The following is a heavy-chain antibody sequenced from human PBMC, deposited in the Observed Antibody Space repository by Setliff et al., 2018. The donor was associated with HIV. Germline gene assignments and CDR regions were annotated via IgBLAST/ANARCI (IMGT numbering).Heavy chain of an antibody. D-gene: IGHD1-7*01. Sequence: PSETLSLTCAVSGGSISDTNWNWIRQSPGKGLEWIGEIDNRGGYNYNPSFSSRVTISVDASKRQFSLKLRSVTPEDSAVYYCARDGTRQMWGSDYFHNYYIDVWDKGTTVTVSS. J-gene: IGHJ6*03. CDR1: GGSISDTNW. V-gene: IGHV4-34*01. CDR3: ARDGTRQMWGSDYFHNYYIDV. CDR2: IDNRGGY.